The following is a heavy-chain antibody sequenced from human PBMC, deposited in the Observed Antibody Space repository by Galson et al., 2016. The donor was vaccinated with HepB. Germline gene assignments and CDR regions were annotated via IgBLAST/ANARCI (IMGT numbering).Heavy chain of an antibody. Sequence: TLSLTCTVSGASIATTAYYWSWIRQPPGKGLEWIGYMDYSGNSYYNPSLQSRVTISIDTSKDQFSLGLSSVTAADTAVYFCARVLLSSGWYPLIYYAMDVWGQGTTVTVSS. CDR2: MDYSGNS. J-gene: IGHJ6*02. D-gene: IGHD6-19*01. V-gene: IGHV4-31*03. CDR1: GASIATTAYY. CDR3: ARVLLSSGWYPLIYYAMDV.